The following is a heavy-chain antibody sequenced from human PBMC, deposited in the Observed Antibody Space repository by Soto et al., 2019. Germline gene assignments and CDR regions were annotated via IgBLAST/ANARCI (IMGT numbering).Heavy chain of an antibody. CDR3: ARGRVTRYLSAFDY. J-gene: IGHJ4*02. CDR1: GGTFISYA. V-gene: IGHV1-69*01. Sequence: QVQLVQSGAEVKKPGSSVKVSCKASGGTFISYAISWVRQAPGRGLEWMGGIIPVFGTANYTQKFQGRVTITADESTSRAYMELSSLRSEETALYYCARGRVTRYLSAFDYWGQGTRVTVSS. CDR2: IIPVFGTA. D-gene: IGHD3-9*01.